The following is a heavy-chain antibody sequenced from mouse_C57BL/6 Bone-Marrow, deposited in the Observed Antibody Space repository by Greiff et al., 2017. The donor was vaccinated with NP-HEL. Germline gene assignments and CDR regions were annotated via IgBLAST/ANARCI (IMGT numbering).Heavy chain of an antibody. CDR3: ARRYDYWYFDV. CDR1: GYTFTSYC. V-gene: IGHV1-85*01. D-gene: IGHD2-3*01. CDR2: IYPSSGST. Sequence: VQLLESGAELVKPGASVKLSCKASGYTFTSYCINWVKQRPGQGLEWIGWIYPSSGSTKYNEKFKGKATLTVDTTSSTAYMQLHSLTSEDSAVYFCARRYDYWYFDVWGTGTTVTVSS. J-gene: IGHJ1*03.